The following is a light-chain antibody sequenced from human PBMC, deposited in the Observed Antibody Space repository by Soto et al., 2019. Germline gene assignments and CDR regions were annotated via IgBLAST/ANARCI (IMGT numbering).Light chain of an antibody. J-gene: IGKJ4*01. CDR1: QSVISTY. CDR3: QQYGSSPLT. V-gene: IGKV3-20*01. Sequence: EIVLTQSPGTLSLSPGERATLSCRASQSVISTYLAWYQQKPGQAPRLLIYGASNRATGITDRFTGSGSGTNFTLTISRLEPEDFAVYYCQQYGSSPLTFGGGTKGEIK. CDR2: GAS.